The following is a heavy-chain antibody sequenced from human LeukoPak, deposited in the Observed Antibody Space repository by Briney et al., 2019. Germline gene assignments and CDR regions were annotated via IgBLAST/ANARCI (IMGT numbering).Heavy chain of an antibody. J-gene: IGHJ4*02. V-gene: IGHV4-31*03. Sequence: SETLSLTCTVSGGSISSGGYYWSWIRQHPGKGLEWIGYIYYSGSTYYNPSLKSRVTISVDTSKNQFSLKLSSVTAADTAVYYCAQSYCDSSGFDYWGQGTLVTVSS. CDR3: AQSYCDSSGFDY. CDR2: IYYSGST. D-gene: IGHD3-22*01. CDR1: GGSISSGGYY.